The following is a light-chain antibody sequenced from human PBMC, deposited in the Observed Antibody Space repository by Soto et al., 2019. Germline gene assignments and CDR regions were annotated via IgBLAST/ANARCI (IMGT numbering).Light chain of an antibody. CDR3: QQNNTYSA. J-gene: IGKJ1*01. CDR1: QSISGW. Sequence: DIQMTQSPSTLSASVGDRVTITCRASQSISGWLAWYQQKPGKAPKFLIYDASSLGSGVPSRFSGSGSGTEFPLTITSQPPDDSATYYCQQNNTYSAFGQGTKVEIK. V-gene: IGKV1-5*01. CDR2: DAS.